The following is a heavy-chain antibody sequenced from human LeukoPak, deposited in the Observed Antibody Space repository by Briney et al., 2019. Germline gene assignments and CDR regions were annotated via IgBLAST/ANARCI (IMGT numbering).Heavy chain of an antibody. J-gene: IGHJ2*01. Sequence: PGGSLRLSCAASGFTFSSYWMYWVRQAPGKGLVWVSRINSDARNTNYADSVQGRFTISRDNAKNTLYLQMNSLRVEDTAVYYCAREVIDTISLGWHLDLWGRGTLVTVSS. D-gene: IGHD2-21*01. CDR3: AREVIDTISLGWHLDL. CDR2: INSDARNT. V-gene: IGHV3-74*01. CDR1: GFTFSSYW.